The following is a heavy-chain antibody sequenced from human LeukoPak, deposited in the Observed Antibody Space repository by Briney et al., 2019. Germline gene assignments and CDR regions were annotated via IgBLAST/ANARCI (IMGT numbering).Heavy chain of an antibody. CDR2: ISYDGNNK. Sequence: GGSLRLSCAASGFTFSSYGMHRVRQAPGKGLEWEAVISYDGNNKYHADSVKGRFTISRDNSKNTLYLQMNSLRAEDTAVYYCAKVGYCSGGTCYWGVYYYYGMDVWGQGTTVTVSS. CDR3: AKVGYCSGGTCYWGVYYYYGMDV. V-gene: IGHV3-30*18. J-gene: IGHJ6*02. CDR1: GFTFSSYG. D-gene: IGHD2-15*01.